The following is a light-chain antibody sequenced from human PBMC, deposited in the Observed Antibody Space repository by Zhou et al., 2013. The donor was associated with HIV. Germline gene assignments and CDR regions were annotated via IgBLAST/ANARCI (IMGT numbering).Light chain of an antibody. CDR3: QQYDNLPYS. CDR2: DAS. J-gene: IGKJ2*03. V-gene: IGKV1-33*01. CDR1: QDISNY. Sequence: DIQMTQSPSSLSASVGDRVTITCQASQDISNYLNWYQQKPGKAPKLLIYDASNLETGVPSRFSGGGSATDFTFTISSLQPEDIATYYCQQYDNLPYSFGQGTKLEIK.